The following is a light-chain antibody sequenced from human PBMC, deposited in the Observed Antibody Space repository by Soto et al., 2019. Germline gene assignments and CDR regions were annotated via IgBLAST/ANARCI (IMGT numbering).Light chain of an antibody. CDR2: GAS. CDR3: EQYNNWPT. J-gene: IGKJ1*01. Sequence: IVMAQSPATLPVSPGGIANLSCRGGSSGSSDVCWHQQKPDQAPRLLNDGASTGAAGIPGRFSGSGSGKEFTLTSSRLQSEDVAFYYCEQYNNWPTFGQGTKVDIK. CDR1: SSGSSD. V-gene: IGKV3D-15*01.